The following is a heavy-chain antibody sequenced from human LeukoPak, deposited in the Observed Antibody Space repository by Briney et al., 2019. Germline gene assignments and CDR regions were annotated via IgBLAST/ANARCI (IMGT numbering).Heavy chain of an antibody. J-gene: IGHJ3*02. Sequence: GGSLRLSCAASGFIFSHYWMSWVRQAPGKGLEWVANIKPDGTEKYYVDSVKGRFTISRDNAKNSLYLLMDSLRAEDTAVYYCAREDMWAFDMWGQGTMITVSS. V-gene: IGHV3-7*01. CDR2: IKPDGTEK. D-gene: IGHD2-15*01. CDR3: AREDMWAFDM. CDR1: GFIFSHYW.